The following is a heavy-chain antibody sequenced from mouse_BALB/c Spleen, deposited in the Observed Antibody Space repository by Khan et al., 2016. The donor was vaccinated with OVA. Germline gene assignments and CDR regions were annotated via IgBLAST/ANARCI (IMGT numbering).Heavy chain of an antibody. CDR2: ISSDGDYT. CDR1: GFTFSTFA. CDR3: ARSPYGTLAY. D-gene: IGHD2-1*01. J-gene: IGHJ3*01. V-gene: IGHV5-9-3*01. Sequence: EVELVESGGGLVKPGGSLKLSCAASGFTFSTFAMSWVRQTPEKRLEWVATISSDGDYTYYPDNVTGHFTISRDNAKNTLYLQMSSLRSEDTAMYYCARSPYGTLAYWGQGTLVTVSA.